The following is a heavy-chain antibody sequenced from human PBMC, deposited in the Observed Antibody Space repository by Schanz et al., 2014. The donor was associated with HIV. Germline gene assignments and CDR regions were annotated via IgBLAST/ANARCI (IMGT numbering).Heavy chain of an antibody. D-gene: IGHD1-1*01. J-gene: IGHJ6*02. CDR2: ILYDGSNK. CDR3: ARRDTGTLYYYYHYGMDV. CDR1: GFTFSDYG. Sequence: QVQLVESGGGVVQPGRSLRLSCAASGFTFSDYGMHWVRQAPGKGLEWVAVILYDGSNKYYADSVKGRFTISRDNSKNALYLQMNSLRGDDTAVYYCARRDTGTLYYYYHYGMDVWGQGTTVTVSS. V-gene: IGHV3-33*01.